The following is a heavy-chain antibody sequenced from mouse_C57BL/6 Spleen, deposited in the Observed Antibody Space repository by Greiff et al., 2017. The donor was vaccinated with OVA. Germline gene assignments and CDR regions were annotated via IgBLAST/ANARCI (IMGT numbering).Heavy chain of an antibody. Sequence: EVQLQQSGPELVKPGASVKISCKASGYSFTGYYMNWVKQSPEKSLEWIGEINPSTGGTTYNQKFKAKATLTVDKSSSTAYMQLKSLTSEDSAVYSCALVGNWDHYWGQGTTLTVSS. V-gene: IGHV1-42*01. CDR3: ALVGNWDHY. CDR2: INPSTGGT. D-gene: IGHD4-1*01. J-gene: IGHJ2*01. CDR1: GYSFTGYY.